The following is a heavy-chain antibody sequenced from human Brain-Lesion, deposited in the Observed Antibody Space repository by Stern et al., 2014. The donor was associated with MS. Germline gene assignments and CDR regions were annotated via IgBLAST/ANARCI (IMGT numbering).Heavy chain of an antibody. D-gene: IGHD1-26*01. V-gene: IGHV1-24*01. CDR1: GYTLTELS. CDR3: ATLSPGAGGNYYRHFDY. Sequence: VQLVESGAEVKKPGASVKVSCKVSGYTLTELSMHWVRQAPRKGLEWMGGFDPEDGETIYAQKFPGRVTMTEDTSTDTAYMELSSLRSEDTAVYYCATLSPGAGGNYYRHFDYWGQGTLVTVYS. CDR2: FDPEDGET. J-gene: IGHJ4*02.